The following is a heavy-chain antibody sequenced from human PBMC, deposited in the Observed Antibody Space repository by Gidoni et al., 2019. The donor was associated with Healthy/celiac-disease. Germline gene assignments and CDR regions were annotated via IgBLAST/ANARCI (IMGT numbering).Heavy chain of an antibody. J-gene: IGHJ5*02. CDR1: GLPLSGYF. D-gene: IGHD3-16*02. Sequence: APPQVWAAALLTPSDPLSPPRSVYGLPLSGYFLGWIPQPPGKGLEWIGEINHRGSTNYNPTLKGRVTISVDTTKNQFSLKLSSVTAADTAVYYCARGYGGSYRLDWFDPWGQGTLVTVSS. CDR2: INHRGST. CDR3: ARGYGGSYRLDWFDP. V-gene: IGHV4-34*01.